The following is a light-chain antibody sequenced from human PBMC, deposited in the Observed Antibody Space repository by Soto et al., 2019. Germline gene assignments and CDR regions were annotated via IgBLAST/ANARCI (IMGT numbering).Light chain of an antibody. V-gene: IGLV3-21*02. J-gene: IGLJ2*01. Sequence: SYELTQPPSVSVAPGQTATFICGGDNIGYKTVHWYQQRRGQAPVLVVYDDSDRPSGIPERFSGSNSGNTATLTINRVEAGDEADYYCQVWDSGSDLFGGGTKLTVL. CDR2: DDS. CDR1: NIGYKT. CDR3: QVWDSGSDL.